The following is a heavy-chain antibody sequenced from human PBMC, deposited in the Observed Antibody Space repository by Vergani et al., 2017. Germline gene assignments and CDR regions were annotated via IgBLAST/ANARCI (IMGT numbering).Heavy chain of an antibody. V-gene: IGHV3-33*01. CDR1: GFTFSSYG. Sequence: VQLVESGGGVVQPGRSLRLSCAASGFTFSSYGMHWVRQAPGKGLEWVALIWYDGSNKYYADSVKGRFTISRDNSKNTLYLQMNSLRAEDTAVYYCARDLFANSRSIGFWGQGTLVTVSS. D-gene: IGHD3-10*01. J-gene: IGHJ4*02. CDR2: IWYDGSNK. CDR3: ARDLFANSRSIGF.